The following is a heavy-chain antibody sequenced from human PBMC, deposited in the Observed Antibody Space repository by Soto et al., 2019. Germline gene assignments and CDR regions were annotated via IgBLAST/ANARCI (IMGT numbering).Heavy chain of an antibody. Sequence: GESLKISCKGSGYSFTSYWICWVRQMPGKGLEWMGIIYPGDSDTRYSPSFQGQVTISADNSKNTLYLQMNSLRAEDTAVYYCARDKSRDGYNFIDYWGQGTLVTVSS. CDR3: ARDKSRDGYNFIDY. D-gene: IGHD5-12*01. V-gene: IGHV5-51*01. J-gene: IGHJ4*02. CDR1: GYSFTSYW. CDR2: IYPGDSDT.